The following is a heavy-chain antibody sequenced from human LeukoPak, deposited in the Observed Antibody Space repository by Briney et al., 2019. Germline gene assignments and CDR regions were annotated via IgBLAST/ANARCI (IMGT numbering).Heavy chain of an antibody. CDR3: ARVGATDAFDI. D-gene: IGHD1-26*01. CDR1: GFTFSSYS. J-gene: IGHJ3*02. CDR2: ISSSSSYI. Sequence: GGSLRLSCAASGFTFSSYSMNWVRQAPGRGLEWVSCISSSSSYIYYADSVKGRFTISRDNAKNSLYLQMNSLRAEDTAVYYCARVGATDAFDIWGQGTMVTVSS. V-gene: IGHV3-21*01.